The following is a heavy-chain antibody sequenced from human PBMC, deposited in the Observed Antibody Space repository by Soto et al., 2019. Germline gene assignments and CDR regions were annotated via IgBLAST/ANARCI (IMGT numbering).Heavy chain of an antibody. D-gene: IGHD3-3*01. V-gene: IGHV1-2*04. Sequence: ASVKVSCKASGYTFTCYYMHWVRQAPGQGLEWMGWINPNSGGTNYAQKFQGWVTMTRDTSISTAYMELSRLRSDDTAVYYCARDGRAVRFLEWSSGYGMDVWGQGTTVTVSS. CDR3: ARDGRAVRFLEWSSGYGMDV. CDR1: GYTFTCYY. J-gene: IGHJ6*02. CDR2: INPNSGGT.